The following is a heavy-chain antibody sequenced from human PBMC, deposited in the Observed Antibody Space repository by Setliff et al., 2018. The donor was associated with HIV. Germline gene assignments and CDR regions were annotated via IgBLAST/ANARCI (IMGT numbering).Heavy chain of an antibody. J-gene: IGHJ4*02. CDR2: LNYVGVT. Sequence: PSETLSLTCAVHGGSFSGSYWSWIRQPPGKGLEWIGELNYVGVTNHNPSLKSRVTISLDKSKNHFSLNLRSVTAADTAVYYCARLGGILTGTPVIDYWGQGTLVTVSS. D-gene: IGHD3-9*01. V-gene: IGHV4-34*01. CDR3: ARLGGILTGTPVIDY. CDR1: GGSFSGSY.